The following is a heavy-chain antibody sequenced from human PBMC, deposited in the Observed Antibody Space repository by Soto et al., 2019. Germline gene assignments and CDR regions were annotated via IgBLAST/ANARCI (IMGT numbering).Heavy chain of an antibody. CDR3: ARAVVVVPAATYYYYGMDV. V-gene: IGHV4-34*01. CDR1: GGSFSGYY. CDR2: INHSGST. J-gene: IGHJ6*02. D-gene: IGHD2-2*01. Sequence: KTSETLSLTCAVYGGSFSGYYWSWIRQPPGKGLEWIGEINHSGSTNYNPSLKSRVTISADTSKNQFSLKLSSVTAADTAVYYCARAVVVVPAATYYYYGMDVWGQGTTVTVSS.